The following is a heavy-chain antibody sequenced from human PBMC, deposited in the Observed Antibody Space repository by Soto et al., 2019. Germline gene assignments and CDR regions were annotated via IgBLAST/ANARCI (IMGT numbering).Heavy chain of an antibody. CDR3: ARDPRPNQGTVPHYYMDV. V-gene: IGHV3-11*01. CDR2: ISSSGSTI. Sequence: GGSLRLSCAASGFTFSDYYMSWIRQAPGKGLEWVSYISSSGSTIYYADSVKGRFTISRDNAKNSLYLQMNSLRAEDTAVYYCARDPRPNQGTVPHYYMDVWGKGTTVTVSS. J-gene: IGHJ6*03. CDR1: GFTFSDYY. D-gene: IGHD2-2*01.